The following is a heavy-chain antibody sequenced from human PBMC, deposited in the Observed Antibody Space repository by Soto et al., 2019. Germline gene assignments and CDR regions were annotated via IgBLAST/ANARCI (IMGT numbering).Heavy chain of an antibody. CDR1: GYSFSDYW. V-gene: IGHV5-51*01. CDR2: IYPGDSDT. D-gene: IGHD3-9*01. Sequence: GESLKISCQASGYSFSDYWIGWVRQMPGKGLEWMGIIYPGDSDTRYSPSFQGQVTISADKSISTAYLQWSSLKASDTAMYYCARYDILTGYYAYYYYGMDVWGQGTTVTVSS. CDR3: ARYDILTGYYAYYYYGMDV. J-gene: IGHJ6*02.